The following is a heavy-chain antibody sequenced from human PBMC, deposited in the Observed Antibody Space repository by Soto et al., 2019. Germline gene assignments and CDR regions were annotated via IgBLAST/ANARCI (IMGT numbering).Heavy chain of an antibody. V-gene: IGHV1-18*01. D-gene: IGHD5-12*01. CDR1: GYTFTSYG. CDR3: ARLIAGSVYYYYGMDV. CDR2: ISAYNGNA. J-gene: IGHJ6*02. Sequence: ASVKVSCKASGYTFTSYGISWVRQAPGQGLEWMGWISAYNGNANYAQKLQGRVTMTTDKSTSTAYMELSSLRSEDTAVYYCARLIAGSVYYYYGMDVWGQGTTVTVSS.